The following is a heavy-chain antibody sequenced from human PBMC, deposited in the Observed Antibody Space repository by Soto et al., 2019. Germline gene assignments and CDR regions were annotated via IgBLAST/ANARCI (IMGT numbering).Heavy chain of an antibody. CDR3: TSPGYSSGWPQGFDY. CDR1: GFPFGDYA. V-gene: IGHV3-49*04. J-gene: IGHJ4*02. Sequence: SLRLSCTASGFPFGDYAMSWVRQAPGKGLEWVGFIRSKAYGGTTEYAASVKGRFTISRDDSKSIAYLQMNSLKTEDTAVYYCTSPGYSSGWPQGFDYWGQGTLVTVSS. CDR2: IRSKAYGGTT. D-gene: IGHD6-19*01.